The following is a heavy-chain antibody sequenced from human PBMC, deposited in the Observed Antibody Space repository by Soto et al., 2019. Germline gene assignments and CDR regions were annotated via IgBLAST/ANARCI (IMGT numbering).Heavy chain of an antibody. V-gene: IGHV5-51*01. CDR2: IYPGDSDT. CDR1: GYSFTSYW. Sequence: ESLKISCKGSGYSFTSYWVGWVRQMPGKGLEWMGIIYPGDSDTRYSPSFQGQVTISADKSISTAYLQWSSLKASDTAMYYCARYSLYCSSTSCDYYYYGMDVWGQGTTVTVSS. CDR3: ARYSLYCSSTSCDYYYYGMDV. J-gene: IGHJ6*02. D-gene: IGHD2-2*01.